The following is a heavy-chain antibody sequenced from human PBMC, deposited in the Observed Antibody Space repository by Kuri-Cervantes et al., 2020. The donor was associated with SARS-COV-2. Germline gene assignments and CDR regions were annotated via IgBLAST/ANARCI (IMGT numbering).Heavy chain of an antibody. V-gene: IGHV6-1*01. CDR2: TYYRPKWYN. CDR3: ARGIRQNWQLDY. Sequence: SETLSLTCAISGDSVSSNSAAWNWIRQSPSRGLEWLGRTYYRPKWYNDYTVSVKSRITINPDTSKNQFPLQLSSVTPEDTAVYYCARGIRQNWQLDYWGQGTLVTVSS. CDR1: GDSVSSNSAA. J-gene: IGHJ4*02. D-gene: IGHD1-1*01.